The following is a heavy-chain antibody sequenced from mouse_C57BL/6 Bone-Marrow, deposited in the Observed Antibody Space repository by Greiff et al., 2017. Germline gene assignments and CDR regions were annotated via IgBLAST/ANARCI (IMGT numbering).Heavy chain of an antibody. CDR3: ARRAPAGSSYENAMDY. Sequence: QVQLQQPGTELVKPGASVKLSCKASGYTFTSYWMHWVKQRPGQGLEWIGNINPSNGGTNYNEKFKSKTTLTVDKSSSTAYMQLSSLTSEDSSVYYSARRAPAGSSYENAMDYWGQGTSVTVSS. J-gene: IGHJ4*01. CDR2: INPSNGGT. D-gene: IGHD1-1*01. V-gene: IGHV1-53*01. CDR1: GYTFTSYW.